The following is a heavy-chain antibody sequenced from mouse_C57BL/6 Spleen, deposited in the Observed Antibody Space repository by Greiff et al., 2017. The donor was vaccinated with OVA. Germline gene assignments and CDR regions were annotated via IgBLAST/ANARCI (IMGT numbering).Heavy chain of an antibody. CDR3: ARQLPTGYFDV. V-gene: IGHV1-20*01. Sequence: EVQLQQSGPELVKPGDSVKISCKASGYSFTGYFMNWVMQSHGKSLEWIGRINPYNGDTFYNQKFKGKATLTVDKSSSTAHMELRSLTSEDSAVYYCARQLPTGYFDVWGTGTTVTVSS. CDR2: INPYNGDT. D-gene: IGHD2-1*01. CDR1: GYSFTGYF. J-gene: IGHJ1*03.